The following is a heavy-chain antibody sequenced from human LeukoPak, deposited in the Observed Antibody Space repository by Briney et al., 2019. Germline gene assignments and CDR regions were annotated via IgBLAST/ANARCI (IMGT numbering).Heavy chain of an antibody. D-gene: IGHD2-21*02. J-gene: IGHJ4*02. V-gene: IGHV3-30*18. CDR3: AKVIGTGYCGGDCYLDY. CDR1: GLTFSSYG. CDR2: ISYDGSNK. Sequence: PGRSLRLSCAASGLTFSSYGMHWVRQAPGKGLEWVAVISYDGSNKYYADSVKGRFTISRDNSKNTLYLQMNSLRAEDTAVYYCAKVIGTGYCGGDCYLDYWGQGTLVTVSS.